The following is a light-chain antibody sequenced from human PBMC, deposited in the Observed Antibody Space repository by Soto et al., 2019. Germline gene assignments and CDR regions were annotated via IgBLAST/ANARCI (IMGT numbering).Light chain of an antibody. J-gene: IGKJ4*01. Sequence: EIVLTQSPGTLSLSPGEGATLSCRASQSISSNFLAWYQQKRGQAPRLLIYDASNRATGIPARFSGSGSGTDFTLTISSLEPEDFAVYYCQQRSNWLTFGGGTKVDIK. V-gene: IGKV3-11*01. CDR3: QQRSNWLT. CDR2: DAS. CDR1: QSISSNF.